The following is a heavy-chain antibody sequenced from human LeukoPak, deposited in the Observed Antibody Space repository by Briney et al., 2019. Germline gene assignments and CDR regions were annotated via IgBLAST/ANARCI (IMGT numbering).Heavy chain of an antibody. Sequence: GGSLRLSCATSGFTFDDYAMHWVRQAPGKGLEWVSGISWNSGKIGYADPVKGRFTISRDNAKNSLYLQMNSLRAEDTALYYCAKAPVGGGQWLVDYFHYWGQGTLVTVSS. V-gene: IGHV3-9*01. J-gene: IGHJ4*02. CDR2: ISWNSGKI. CDR3: AKAPVGGGQWLVDYFHY. D-gene: IGHD6-19*01. CDR1: GFTFDDYA.